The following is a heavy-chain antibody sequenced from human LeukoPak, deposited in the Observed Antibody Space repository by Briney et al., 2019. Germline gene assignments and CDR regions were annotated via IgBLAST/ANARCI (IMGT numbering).Heavy chain of an antibody. CDR3: ARVPLGATTPPFDY. J-gene: IGHJ4*02. CDR1: GFTFSSYS. CDR2: ISSSSSTI. V-gene: IGHV3-48*01. Sequence: GGSLRLSCAASGFTFSSYSMNWVRQAPGKGLEWVSYISSSSSTIYYADSVKGRFNISRDNAKNSLYLQMNSLRAEDTAVYYCARVPLGATTPPFDYWGQGTLVTVSS. D-gene: IGHD1-26*01.